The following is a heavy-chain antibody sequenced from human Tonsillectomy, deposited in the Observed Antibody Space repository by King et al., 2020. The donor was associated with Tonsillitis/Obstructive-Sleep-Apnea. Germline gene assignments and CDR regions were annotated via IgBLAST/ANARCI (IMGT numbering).Heavy chain of an antibody. CDR1: GYTFTSYA. J-gene: IGHJ6*03. Sequence: QLVKSGAEVKKPGASVKVSCKASGYTFTSYAFSWVRQAPGQGLEWMGWISAYNGNTNYAQKLQGRVTMTTDTSTSTAYMELRSLRSDDTAVYYCASRYCSGGSCYLDVWGKGTTVTVSS. D-gene: IGHD2-15*01. CDR2: ISAYNGNT. V-gene: IGHV1-18*01. CDR3: ASRYCSGGSCYLDV.